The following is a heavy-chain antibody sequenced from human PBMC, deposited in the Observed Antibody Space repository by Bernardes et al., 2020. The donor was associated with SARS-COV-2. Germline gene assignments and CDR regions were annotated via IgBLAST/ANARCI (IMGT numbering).Heavy chain of an antibody. CDR2: IIPMFGSV. V-gene: IGHV1-69*13. CDR3: AREPIAARPGIWFDP. D-gene: IGHD6-6*01. Sequence: SVQVSCKASGDTFSSYGFSWVRQAPGQGLEWMGRIIPMFGSVTYAQKFQGRVTITADEATSTVYMELSSLRSEDTALYYCAREPIAARPGIWFDPWGQGTLVTVSS. J-gene: IGHJ5*02. CDR1: GDTFSSYG.